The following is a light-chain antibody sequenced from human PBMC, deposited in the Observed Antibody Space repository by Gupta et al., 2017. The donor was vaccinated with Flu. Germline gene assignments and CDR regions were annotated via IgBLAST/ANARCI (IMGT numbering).Light chain of an antibody. CDR3: SSYTSSSTLV. CDR1: SSDVGGYNY. CDR2: DVS. V-gene: IGLV2-14*01. J-gene: IGLJ2*01. Sequence: QSALTQPASVSGSPGQSITISCTETSSDVGGYNYVSWYQQHPDKAPKLMIYDVSNRPSGVSNRFSGSKSGNTASLTISGLQAEDEADYYCSSYTSSSTLVVGGGTKLTVL.